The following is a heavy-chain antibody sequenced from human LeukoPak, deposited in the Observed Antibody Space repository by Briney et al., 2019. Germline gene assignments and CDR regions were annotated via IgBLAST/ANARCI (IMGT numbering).Heavy chain of an antibody. D-gene: IGHD4-17*01. CDR3: ARQADYGLFDP. CDR2: MYTSGST. CDR1: GDSISSGGYY. J-gene: IGHJ5*02. Sequence: PSETLSLTCTVSGDSISSGGYYWSWIRQPAGKGLEWIGRMYTSGSTNYNPSLKSRVNISLDTSKNQFSLKVNSVTAADTAMYYCARQADYGLFDPWGQGTLVTVSS. V-gene: IGHV4-61*02.